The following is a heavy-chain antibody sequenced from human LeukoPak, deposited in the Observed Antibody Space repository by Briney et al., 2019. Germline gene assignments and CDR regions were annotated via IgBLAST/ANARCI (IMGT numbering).Heavy chain of an antibody. Sequence: GGSLRLSCAASGFTFSNAWMSWVRQAPGKGLEWVGRIKSKTDGGTTDYAAPVKGRFTISRDDSKNTLYLQMNSLKTEDTAVYYCTTDPRGSSGYYSATFDIWGQGTMVTVSS. J-gene: IGHJ3*02. CDR1: GFTFSNAW. V-gene: IGHV3-15*01. CDR3: TTDPRGSSGYYSATFDI. D-gene: IGHD3-22*01. CDR2: IKSKTDGGTT.